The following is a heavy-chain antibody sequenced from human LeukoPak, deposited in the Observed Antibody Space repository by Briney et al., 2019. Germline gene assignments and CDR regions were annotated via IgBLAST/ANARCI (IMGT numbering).Heavy chain of an antibody. D-gene: IGHD5-18*01. J-gene: IGHJ4*02. CDR1: GFTFSSFW. CDR3: ARARTAMVPGGLDY. Sequence: LPGGSLRLSCAASGFTFSSFWMHWVRQAPGKGLVWVSRINSDGSSRSHADSVKGRFTISRDNAKNSLYLQMNSLRAEDTAVYYCARARTAMVPGGLDYWGQGTLVTVSS. CDR2: INSDGSSR. V-gene: IGHV3-74*01.